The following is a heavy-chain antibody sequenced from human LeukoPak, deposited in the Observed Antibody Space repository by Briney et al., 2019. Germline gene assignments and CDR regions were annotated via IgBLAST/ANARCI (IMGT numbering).Heavy chain of an antibody. CDR2: ISYDGSNK. CDR3: AKDEYSSSSVDY. Sequence: PGGSLRLSCAASGFTFSSYGMHWVRQAPGKGLEWVAVISYDGSNKYCADSVKGRFTISRDNSKNTLYLQMNSLRAEDTAVYYCAKDEYSSSSVDYWGQGTLVTVSS. D-gene: IGHD6-6*01. V-gene: IGHV3-30*18. CDR1: GFTFSSYG. J-gene: IGHJ4*02.